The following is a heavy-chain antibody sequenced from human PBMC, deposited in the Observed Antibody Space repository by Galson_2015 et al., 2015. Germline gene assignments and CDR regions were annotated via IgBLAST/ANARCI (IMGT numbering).Heavy chain of an antibody. CDR3: AKELPPSYYGSGSPDY. CDR2: ISGSGGST. D-gene: IGHD3-10*01. CDR1: GFTFSSYA. V-gene: IGHV3-23*01. J-gene: IGHJ4*02. Sequence: SLRLSCAASGFTFSSYAMSWVRQAPGKGLEWVSAISGSGGSTYYADSVKGRFTISRDNSKNTLYLQMNSLRAEDTAVYYCAKELPPSYYGSGSPDYWGQGTLVTVSS.